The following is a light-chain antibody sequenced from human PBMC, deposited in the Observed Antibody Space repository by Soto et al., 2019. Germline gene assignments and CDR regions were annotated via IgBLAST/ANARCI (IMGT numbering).Light chain of an antibody. V-gene: IGKV1-5*03. CDR1: QSISSW. CDR3: QQYNSYPVT. J-gene: IGKJ1*01. CDR2: QAS. Sequence: DIQMTQSPSTLSASLGDRVTITCRASQSISSWLDWYQQKPGKAPNLLIYQASSLESGVPSRFSGSGSGTEFTLTISSLQPDDFATYYCQQYNSYPVTFGQGTKVEIK.